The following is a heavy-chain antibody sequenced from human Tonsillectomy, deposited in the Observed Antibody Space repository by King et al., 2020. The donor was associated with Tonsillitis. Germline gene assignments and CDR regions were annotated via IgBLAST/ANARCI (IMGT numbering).Heavy chain of an antibody. CDR1: GFTFSDAR. Sequence: VQLVESGGGLVKPGGSLRLSCAASGFTFSDARMTWVRQAPGKGLEWVGLIKTKGDGGTTEYAAPVKGRFTISRDDSKNTLYLQMNSLKTEDTAVYYCTTSGSYPQSRDYWGQGTLVAISS. CDR3: TTSGSYPQSRDY. D-gene: IGHD1-26*01. J-gene: IGHJ4*02. CDR2: IKTKGDGGTT. V-gene: IGHV3-15*01.